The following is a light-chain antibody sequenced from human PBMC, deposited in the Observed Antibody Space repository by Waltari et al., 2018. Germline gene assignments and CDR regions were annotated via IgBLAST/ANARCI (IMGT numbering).Light chain of an antibody. CDR2: AAS. CDR3: QQLNSYPPWT. Sequence: IQLTQAPSSLSASVGDRVPITCRASQGISSYLAWYQQKPGKAPKLLIYAASTLQSGVPSRFSGSGSGTDFTLTISSLQPEDFATYYCQQLNSYPPWTFGQGTKVEIK. J-gene: IGKJ1*01. V-gene: IGKV1-9*01. CDR1: QGISSY.